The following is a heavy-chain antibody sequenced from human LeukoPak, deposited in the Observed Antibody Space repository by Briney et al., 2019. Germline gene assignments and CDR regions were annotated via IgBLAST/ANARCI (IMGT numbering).Heavy chain of an antibody. CDR3: AVNYDSSGHYPDAFDI. D-gene: IGHD3-22*01. J-gene: IGHJ3*02. CDR2: ISSSSSYI. V-gene: IGHV3-21*01. CDR1: GFTFSSYS. Sequence: GGSLRLSCAASGFTFSSYSMNWVRQAPGKGLEWVSSISSSSSYIYYADSVKGRFTISRDNAKNSLYLQMNSLRAEDTAVYYCAVNYDSSGHYPDAFDIWGQGTMVTVSS.